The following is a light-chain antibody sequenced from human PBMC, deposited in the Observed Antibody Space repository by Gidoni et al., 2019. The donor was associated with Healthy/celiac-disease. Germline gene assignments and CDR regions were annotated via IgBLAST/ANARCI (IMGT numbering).Light chain of an antibody. Sequence: QSVLTQPPSVSGPPGQRVTISCTGSSSNIGAGYDVHWYQQLPGTAHKLLIYGNSNRPSGVPDRFSGSKSGTSASLAITGLQAEDEADYYCQSYDSSLSAWVFGGGTKLTVL. CDR2: GNS. CDR1: SSNIGAGYD. J-gene: IGLJ3*02. CDR3: QSYDSSLSAWV. V-gene: IGLV1-40*01.